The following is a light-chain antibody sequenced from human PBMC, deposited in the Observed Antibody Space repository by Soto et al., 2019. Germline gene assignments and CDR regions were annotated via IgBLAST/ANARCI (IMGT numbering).Light chain of an antibody. V-gene: IGKV1-9*01. CDR2: GAS. CDR3: QHLNTYPLT. Sequence: DIQLTQSPSFLSASIGDRVTITCRASQGIRSFLAWYQQKPGKAPNLLISGASILRTGVPSRFSGSGSGTEFTLTISSLQPDDFATYSGQHLNTYPLTFGGGTKVEI. J-gene: IGKJ4*01. CDR1: QGIRSF.